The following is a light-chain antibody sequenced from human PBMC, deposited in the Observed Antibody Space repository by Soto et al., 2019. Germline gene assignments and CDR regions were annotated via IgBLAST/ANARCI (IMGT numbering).Light chain of an antibody. V-gene: IGKV3-20*01. CDR3: QQYGSSPLLT. J-gene: IGKJ4*01. CDR2: GAS. Sequence: EIVLTQSPGTLSLSPGERATLSCRASQSVSSSYLAWYQQKPGQAPRLLIYGASSRATGIPDRFSGSGSGTDFTLTISRPEPEDFAVYYCQQYGSSPLLTFGGGPEVEIK. CDR1: QSVSSSY.